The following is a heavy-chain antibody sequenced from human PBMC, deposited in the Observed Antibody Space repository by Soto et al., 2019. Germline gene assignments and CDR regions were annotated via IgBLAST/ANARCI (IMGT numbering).Heavy chain of an antibody. J-gene: IGHJ4*02. CDR1: GFRFSDYS. CDR2: ISSNSGYT. V-gene: IGHV3-21*02. Sequence: EVQLVASGGGLVKPGESLRLSCAASGFRFSDYSMNWVRQVPGKGLEWVSSISSNSGYTLYTDSVKGRFTISRDNAKSSLYLQMSSLRDEDTAVYYCTRGSYGAYDYWGQGTLVTVSS. D-gene: IGHD4-17*01. CDR3: TRGSYGAYDY.